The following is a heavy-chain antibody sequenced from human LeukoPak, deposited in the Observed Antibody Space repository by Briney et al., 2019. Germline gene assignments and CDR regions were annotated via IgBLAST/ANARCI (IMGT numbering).Heavy chain of an antibody. Sequence: ASVKVSCKASGYTFTSYGISWVRQAPGQGLEWMGWISAYNGNTNYAQKLQGRVTMTTDTSTSTAYMELRSLRSDDTAVYYCARALYDSSGYYSFDYWGQGTLVTVSS. CDR2: ISAYNGNT. CDR3: ARALYDSSGYYSFDY. CDR1: GYTFTSYG. J-gene: IGHJ4*02. V-gene: IGHV1-18*01. D-gene: IGHD3-22*01.